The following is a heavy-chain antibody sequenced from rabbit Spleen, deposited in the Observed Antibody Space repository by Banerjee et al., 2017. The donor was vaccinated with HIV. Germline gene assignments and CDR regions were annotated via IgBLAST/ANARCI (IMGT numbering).Heavy chain of an antibody. CDR2: IYDANSGRL. CDR3: ARSGNGDWRYNF. J-gene: IGHJ3*01. Sequence: QEQLVASGGDLVKPGASLTLTCKASGFSFSSAYMSCVRQAPGKGLEWTGTIYDANSGRLYYASWAKGRFSISKTSSTTLTLQMTSLTAADTATYFCARSGNGDWRYNFWGQGTLVTVS. D-gene: IGHD2-1*01. V-gene: IGHV1S45*01. CDR1: GFSFSSAYM.